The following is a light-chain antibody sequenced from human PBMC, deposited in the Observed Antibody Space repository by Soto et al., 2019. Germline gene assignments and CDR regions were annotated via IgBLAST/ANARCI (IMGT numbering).Light chain of an antibody. J-gene: IGKJ1*01. V-gene: IGKV3-20*01. CDR2: GAS. CDR3: QQCGSSPET. CDR1: QSISSSF. Sequence: VLTQSPCTLSLSPGQRATLSCRASQSISSSFLAWYQQKPGQAPRLLIYGASSRATGIPDRFSGSGSGTDFTLTISRLEPEDFAVYYCQQCGSSPETFGQGTKVDIK.